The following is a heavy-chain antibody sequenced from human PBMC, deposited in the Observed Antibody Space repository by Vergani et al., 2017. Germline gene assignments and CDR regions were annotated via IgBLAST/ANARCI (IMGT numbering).Heavy chain of an antibody. Sequence: QLQLQESGPGLVKPSETLSLTCTVSGVSISSSSYYWGWIRQPPGKGLEWIGSIYYSGSTYYNPSLKSRVTISVDTSKNQFSLKLSSVTAADTAVYYCARHQIAAAVSDYWGQGTLVTVSS. CDR1: GVSISSSSYY. CDR3: ARHQIAAAVSDY. CDR2: IYYSGST. V-gene: IGHV4-39*01. D-gene: IGHD6-13*01. J-gene: IGHJ4*02.